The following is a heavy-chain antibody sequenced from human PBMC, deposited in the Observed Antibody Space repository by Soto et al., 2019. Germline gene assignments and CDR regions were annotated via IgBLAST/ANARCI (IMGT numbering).Heavy chain of an antibody. V-gene: IGHV1-2*02. D-gene: IGHD6-25*01. Sequence: QVQLVQSGAEMEKPGAAMKVSCKASGYTFTGKNMHWVRQAPGQGLEWMGWINPGSGGTNYAQKFQGRVTMTRDTSISTAYMEPSSLTSDDTAVYYCARGVGSSWFDPWGQGTLVTVSS. CDR3: ARGVGSSWFDP. J-gene: IGHJ5*02. CDR1: GYTFTGKN. CDR2: INPGSGGT.